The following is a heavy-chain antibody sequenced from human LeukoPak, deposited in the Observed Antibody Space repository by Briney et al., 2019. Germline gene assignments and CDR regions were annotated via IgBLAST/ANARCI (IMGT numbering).Heavy chain of an antibody. D-gene: IGHD3-16*01. Sequence: PGGSLRLSCAASGFTFSSYAMHWVRQAPGKGLEWVAIISYDGSNKYYADSMKGQFTISRDNSKNTLYLQMNSLRAEDTAVYYCARGGIRQVPFDYWGQGPLVTVSS. CDR3: ARGGIRQVPFDY. CDR2: ISYDGSNK. V-gene: IGHV3-30*04. J-gene: IGHJ4*02. CDR1: GFTFSSYA.